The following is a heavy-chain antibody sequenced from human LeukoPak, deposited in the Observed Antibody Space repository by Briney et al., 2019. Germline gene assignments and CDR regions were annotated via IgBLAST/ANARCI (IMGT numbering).Heavy chain of an antibody. CDR2: INPNSGGT. D-gene: IGHD2-8*01. J-gene: IGHJ6*02. CDR1: GYTFTGHY. V-gene: IGHV1-2*02. CDR3: ARALCTNGVCFLYYYGMDV. Sequence: ASVKVSCKASGYTFTGHYMHWVRQAPGQGLEWMGWINPNSGGTNYAQKFQGRVTMTRDTSISTAYMELSRLRSDDTAVYYCARALCTNGVCFLYYYGMDVWGQGTTVTVSS.